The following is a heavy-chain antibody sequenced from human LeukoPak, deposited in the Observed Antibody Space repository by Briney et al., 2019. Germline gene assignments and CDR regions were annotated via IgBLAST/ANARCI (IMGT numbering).Heavy chain of an antibody. D-gene: IGHD3-22*01. Sequence: GGSLRLSCAASGFTFSSYEMNWVRQAPGKGLEWVAVISYDGSNKYYADSVKGRFTISRDNSKNTLYLQMENLRADDTAVYYCAKDGAWLRFDDWGQGILVTVSS. J-gene: IGHJ4*02. CDR2: ISYDGSNK. CDR3: AKDGAWLRFDD. CDR1: GFTFSSYE. V-gene: IGHV3-30*04.